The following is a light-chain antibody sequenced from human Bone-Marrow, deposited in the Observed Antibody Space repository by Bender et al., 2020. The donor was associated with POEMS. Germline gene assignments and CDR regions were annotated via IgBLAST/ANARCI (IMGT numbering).Light chain of an antibody. V-gene: IGLV2-11*01. J-gene: IGLJ2*01. CDR3: SSYTSSSTLV. CDR2: DVT. Sequence: QSALTQPRSVSGSPGQSITISCTGTSSDVGGYNSVSWYQHLPGKAPKLMIYDVTKRPSGVPDRFSGSKSGNTASLTISGLQAEDEADYYCSSYTSSSTLVFGGGTKLTVL. CDR1: SSDVGGYNS.